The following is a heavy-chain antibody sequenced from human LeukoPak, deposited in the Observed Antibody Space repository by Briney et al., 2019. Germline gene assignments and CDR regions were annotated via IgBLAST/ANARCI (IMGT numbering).Heavy chain of an antibody. CDR3: ASRYSSGWYPVTFDY. D-gene: IGHD6-19*01. Sequence: GGSLTLSCAASGFTFSSSWMSWVRQAPGKGLEWVANIEQDGSEKYYVDSVKGRFTISRDNAKNSLYLQMNSLRAEDTAVYYCASRYSSGWYPVTFDYWGQGTLVTVSS. J-gene: IGHJ4*02. CDR1: GFTFSSSW. CDR2: IEQDGSEK. V-gene: IGHV3-7*01.